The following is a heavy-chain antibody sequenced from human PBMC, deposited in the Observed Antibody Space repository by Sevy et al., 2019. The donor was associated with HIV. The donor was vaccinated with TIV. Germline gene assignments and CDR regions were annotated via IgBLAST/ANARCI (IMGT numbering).Heavy chain of an antibody. J-gene: IGHJ6*03. CDR2: IYPGDSDT. V-gene: IGHV5-51*01. CDR1: GYSFTSYW. D-gene: IGHD3-22*01. Sequence: GESLKISCKGSGYSFTSYWIGWVRQMPGKGLEWMGIIYPGDSDTRYSPSFQGQVTISADKSISTAYLQWSSLKASDTAMYYCARGANYYDSSPYYYYMDVWGKGTTVTVSS. CDR3: ARGANYYDSSPYYYYMDV.